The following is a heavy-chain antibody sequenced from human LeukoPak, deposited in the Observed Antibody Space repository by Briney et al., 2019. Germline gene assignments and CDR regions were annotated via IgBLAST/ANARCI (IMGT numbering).Heavy chain of an antibody. Sequence: GGSLRLSCAASGFTFSAYAMAWVRQAPGKGLEWVSTISGSGGTTYSADSVKGRFTISRDNSKNILYLQVNSLRAGDTAVYHCAKDYYYDSSGYYYGDAFDIWGQGTMVTVSS. J-gene: IGHJ3*02. CDR2: ISGSGGTT. CDR3: AKDYYYDSSGYYYGDAFDI. V-gene: IGHV3-23*01. CDR1: GFTFSAYA. D-gene: IGHD3-22*01.